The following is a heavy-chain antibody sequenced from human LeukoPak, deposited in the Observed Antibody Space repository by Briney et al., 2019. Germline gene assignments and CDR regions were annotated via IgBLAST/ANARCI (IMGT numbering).Heavy chain of an antibody. Sequence: GGSLRLSCAASRFMFSIYAMSWVRQAPGKGLEWVSVIYSGGSTYYADSVKGRFTISRDNSKNSLYLQMNSLRAEDTALYYCASTTMVRGVIPNAFDIWGQGTMVTVSS. V-gene: IGHV3-66*01. CDR1: RFMFSIYA. J-gene: IGHJ3*02. D-gene: IGHD3-10*01. CDR3: ASTTMVRGVIPNAFDI. CDR2: IYSGGST.